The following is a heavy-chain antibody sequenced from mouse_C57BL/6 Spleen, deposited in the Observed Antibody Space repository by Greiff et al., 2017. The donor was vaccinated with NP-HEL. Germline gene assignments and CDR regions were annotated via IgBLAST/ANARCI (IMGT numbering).Heavy chain of an antibody. CDR1: GYTFTSYW. Sequence: QVQLQQPGAELVRPGTSVKLSCKASGYTFTSYWMHWVKQRPGQGLEWIGVIDPSDSYTNYNQKFKGKATLTVDPSSSTAYMQLSSLTSEDSAVYYCARGITTVGDAMDYWGQGTSVTVSS. CDR2: IDPSDSYT. D-gene: IGHD1-1*01. CDR3: ARGITTVGDAMDY. J-gene: IGHJ4*01. V-gene: IGHV1-59*01.